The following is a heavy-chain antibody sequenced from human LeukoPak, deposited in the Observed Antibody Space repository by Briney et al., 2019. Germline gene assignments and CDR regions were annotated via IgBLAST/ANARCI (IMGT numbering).Heavy chain of an antibody. CDR2: ISGSGGST. CDR1: GFTFSSYA. V-gene: IGHV3-23*01. CDR3: AEDHISESYYYDSSGYYY. D-gene: IGHD3-22*01. Sequence: GGSLRLSCAASGFTFSSYAMSWVRQAPGKGLEWVSAISGSGGSTYYADSVGGRFTISRDNSKNTLYLQMNSLRAEDTAVYYCAEDHISESYYYDSSGYYYWGQGTLVTVSS. J-gene: IGHJ4*02.